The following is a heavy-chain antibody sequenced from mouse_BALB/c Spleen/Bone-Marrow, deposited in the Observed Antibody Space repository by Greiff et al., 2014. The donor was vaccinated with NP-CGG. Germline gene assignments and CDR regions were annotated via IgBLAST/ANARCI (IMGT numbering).Heavy chain of an antibody. CDR1: GYSFTDYY. J-gene: IGHJ4*01. Sequence: VQLQQSGPELVKPGASVKISCKASGYSFTDYYMHWVKQSHVKSLEWIGRIDPYNGATSYNQNFKDKASLTVDKSSTTAYMEXXXXXXXDSAVYYCATDRYDEDYAMDYWGQGTSVTVSS. CDR3: ATDRYDEDYAMDY. CDR2: IDPYNGAT. V-gene: IGHV1-26*01. D-gene: IGHD2-14*01.